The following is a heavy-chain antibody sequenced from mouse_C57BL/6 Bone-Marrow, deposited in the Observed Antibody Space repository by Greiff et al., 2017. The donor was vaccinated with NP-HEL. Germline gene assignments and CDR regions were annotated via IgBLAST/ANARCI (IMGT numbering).Heavy chain of an antibody. CDR2: IDPETGDT. CDR3: TTYYGGFAY. V-gene: IGHV14-4*01. CDR1: GFNIKDDY. Sequence: VQLKQSGAELVRPGASVKLSCTASGFNIKDDYMHWVKQRPEQGLEWIGWIDPETGDTEYASKFQGKATITADTSSNTAYLQLSSLTSEDTAVYYCTTYYGGFAYWGQGTLVTVSA. D-gene: IGHD1-1*02. J-gene: IGHJ3*01.